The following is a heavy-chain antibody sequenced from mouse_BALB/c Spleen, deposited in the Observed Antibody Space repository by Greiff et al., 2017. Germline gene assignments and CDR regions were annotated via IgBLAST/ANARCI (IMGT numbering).Heavy chain of an antibody. J-gene: IGHJ4*01. CDR2: IWSGGST. V-gene: IGHV2-2*02. CDR3: ASPLTGSYAMDY. D-gene: IGHD4-1*01. Sequence: QVQLKESGPGLVQPSQSLSITCTVSGFSLTSYGVHWVRQSPGKGLECLGVIWSGGSTDYNAAFISRLSISKDNSKSQVFFKMNSLQANDTAIYYCASPLTGSYAMDYWGQGTSVTVSS. CDR1: GFSLTSYG.